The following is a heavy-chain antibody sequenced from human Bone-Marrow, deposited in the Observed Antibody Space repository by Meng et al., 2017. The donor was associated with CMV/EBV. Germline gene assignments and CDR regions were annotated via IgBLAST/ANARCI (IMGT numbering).Heavy chain of an antibody. CDR3: ASGIFGVEHLINWFDP. D-gene: IGHD3-3*02. Sequence: SVKVSCKASGGTFSSYAISWVRQAPGQGLEWMGGIIPIFGTANYAQKFHGRVTITTDESTSTAYMELSSLRSEVTAVYYCASGIFGVEHLINWFDPWGQGTLVTVSS. CDR1: GGTFSSYA. CDR2: IIPIFGTA. V-gene: IGHV1-69*05. J-gene: IGHJ5*02.